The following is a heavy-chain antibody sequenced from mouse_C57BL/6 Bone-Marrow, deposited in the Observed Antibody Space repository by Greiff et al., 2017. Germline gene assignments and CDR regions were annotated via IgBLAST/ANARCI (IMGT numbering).Heavy chain of an antibody. CDR2: INPDSSTI. CDR3: ARWELRRRYWDFDV. CDR1: GIDFSRYW. D-gene: IGHD2-4*01. J-gene: IGHJ1*03. Sequence: EVMLVESGGGLVQPGGSLKLSCAASGIDFSRYWMSWVRRAPGNGLEWIGEINPDSSTINYAPSLKDKFIISRDNAKNTLYLQMSKVRSEDTALYYGARWELRRRYWDFDVWGTGTTVTVSS. V-gene: IGHV4-1*01.